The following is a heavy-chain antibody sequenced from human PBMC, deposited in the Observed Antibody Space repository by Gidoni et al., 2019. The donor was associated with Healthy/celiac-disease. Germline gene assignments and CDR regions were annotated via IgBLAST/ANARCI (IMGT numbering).Heavy chain of an antibody. Sequence: QVQLQESGPGLVKPSETLSLTCTVSGGSISSYYWSWIRQPPGKGLEWIGYIYYSGSTNYNPSLKSRVTISVDTSKNQFSLKLSSVTAADTAVYYCARGRDWNYVTWFDPWGQGTLVTVSS. J-gene: IGHJ5*02. CDR1: GGSISSYY. CDR2: IYYSGST. CDR3: ARGRDWNYVTWFDP. V-gene: IGHV4-59*01. D-gene: IGHD1-7*01.